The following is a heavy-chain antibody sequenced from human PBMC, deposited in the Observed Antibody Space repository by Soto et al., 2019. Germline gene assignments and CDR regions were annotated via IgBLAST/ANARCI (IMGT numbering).Heavy chain of an antibody. CDR1: GGSFSDYI. D-gene: IGHD4-17*01. V-gene: IGHV4-34*01. CDR3: ARHGERTIRSLNWFEP. J-gene: IGHJ5*02. Sequence: PSETLSLTCDVYGGSFSDYIWSWIRQTPGKGLQWIGQINHSGSANYNPSLKSRVTISVDTSKNQCSLKLSSVTAADTAVYYCARHGERTIRSLNWFEPWGQGTLVTVSS. CDR2: INHSGSA.